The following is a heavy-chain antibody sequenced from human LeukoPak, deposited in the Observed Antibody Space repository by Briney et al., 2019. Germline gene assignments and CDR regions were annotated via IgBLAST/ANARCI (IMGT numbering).Heavy chain of an antibody. J-gene: IGHJ4*02. CDR2: VFHSGNT. V-gene: IGHV4-38-2*02. CDR1: DDSITMYY. CDR3: ARDRSVGVLPAPPFDF. D-gene: IGHD6-6*01. Sequence: SETLSLTCTVSDDSITMYYWTWIRQPPGKGLEWVGSVFHSGNTYYNPSLKSRLTISADTSKNQFSLTLTSVTAADTAVYYCARDRSVGVLPAPPFDFWGQGTLVTVSS.